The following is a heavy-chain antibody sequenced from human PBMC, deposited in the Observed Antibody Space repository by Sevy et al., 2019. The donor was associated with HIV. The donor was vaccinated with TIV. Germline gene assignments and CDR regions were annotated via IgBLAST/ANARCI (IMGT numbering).Heavy chain of an antibody. CDR2: INNDGSNT. Sequence: GGSLRLSCAASGFTFGNYWMHWVRQAPGKGLVWISRINNDGSNTNYADPLKGRFTTSRDNAKNTLYLQMNSLRAADTAVYYCGREMVSMVPGVPDAFDIWGQGTMVTVSS. V-gene: IGHV3-74*01. D-gene: IGHD3-10*01. CDR1: GFTFGNYW. J-gene: IGHJ3*02. CDR3: GREMVSMVPGVPDAFDI.